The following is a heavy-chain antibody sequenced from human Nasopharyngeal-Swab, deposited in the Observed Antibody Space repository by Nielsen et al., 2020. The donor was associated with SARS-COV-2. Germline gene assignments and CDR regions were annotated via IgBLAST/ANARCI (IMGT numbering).Heavy chain of an antibody. D-gene: IGHD5-18*01. CDR1: GFTFSSYG. CDR3: ARTWIRVPDAFDI. CDR2: IWYDGSNK. Sequence: GGSLRLPCAASGFTFSSYGMHWVRQAPGKGLEWVAVIWYDGSNKYYADSVKGRFTISRDNSKNTLYLQMNSLRAEDTAVYYCARTWIRVPDAFDIWGQGTMVTVSS. V-gene: IGHV3-33*01. J-gene: IGHJ3*02.